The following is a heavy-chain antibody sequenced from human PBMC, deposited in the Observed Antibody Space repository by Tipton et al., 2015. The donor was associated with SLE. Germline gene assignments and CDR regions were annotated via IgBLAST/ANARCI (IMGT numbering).Heavy chain of an antibody. CDR2: ISYDGSNK. J-gene: IGHJ4*02. CDR1: GFTFSSYA. D-gene: IGHD2-21*02. V-gene: IGHV3-30-3*01. CDR3: ARAGHIVVVTAMGSGFDY. Sequence: SLRLSCAASGFTFSSYAMHWVRQAPGKGLEWVAVISYDGSNKYYADSVKGRFTISRDNSKNTLYLQMNSLRAEDTAVYYCARAGHIVVVTAMGSGFDYWGQGTLVTVSS.